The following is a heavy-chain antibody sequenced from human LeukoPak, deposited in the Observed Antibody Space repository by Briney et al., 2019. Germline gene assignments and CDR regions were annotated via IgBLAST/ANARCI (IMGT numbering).Heavy chain of an antibody. V-gene: IGHV4-59*08. CDR3: ARHYSPDFCADDCYTFDY. D-gene: IGHD2-21*02. J-gene: IGHJ4*02. CDR1: GGSIRNYY. Sequence: SETLSLTCTVSGGSIRNYYWSWIRQPPGKGLEWIGYIYNSGSTNYNPSLKSRVTISADTSKNQFSLRLTSVTAADTGVYYRARHYSPDFCADDCYTFDYWGQGTLVTVSS. CDR2: IYNSGST.